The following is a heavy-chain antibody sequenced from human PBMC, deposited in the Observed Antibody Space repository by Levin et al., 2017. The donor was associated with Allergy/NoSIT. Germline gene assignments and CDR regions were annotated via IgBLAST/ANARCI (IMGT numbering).Heavy chain of an antibody. J-gene: IGHJ4*02. CDR1: GYTFTSYS. D-gene: IGHD4-23*01. V-gene: IGHV1-46*01. CDR3: ARGGGHDYGGSGGFDLFDY. CDR2: INPSGGST. Sequence: VASVKVSCKASGYTFTSYSMHWVRQAPGQGLEWMGIINPSGGSTSYAQKFQGRVTMTRDTSTSTVYMELSSLRSEDTAVYYCARGGGHDYGGSGGFDLFDYWGQGTLVTVSS.